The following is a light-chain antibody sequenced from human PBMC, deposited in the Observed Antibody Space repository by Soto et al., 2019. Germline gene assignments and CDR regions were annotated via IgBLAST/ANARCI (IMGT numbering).Light chain of an antibody. V-gene: IGLV1-44*01. J-gene: IGLJ1*01. CDR2: YDN. CDR1: NSNIGSNT. Sequence: QSVLAQPPSASGTPGRRVTISCSGSNSNIGSNTVNWYQQLPGTAPKLLIYYDNLRPSGVPDRISGSKSGTSASLAISGLQSDDESDYYCAAWDDSLNDRVFGTGTKVTVL. CDR3: AAWDDSLNDRV.